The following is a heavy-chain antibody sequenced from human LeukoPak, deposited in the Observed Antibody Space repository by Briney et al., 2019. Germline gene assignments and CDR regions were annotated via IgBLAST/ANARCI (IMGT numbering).Heavy chain of an antibody. J-gene: IGHJ4*02. D-gene: IGHD1-7*01. Sequence: SETLSLTCTVSGDSIYNYYRSWIRQPPGKRLEWIGYIYHSGSTKYNPSLKSRVTILVDTSKNQFSLKLNSVTAADTAVYYCAREVERGNYADYFDFWGQGTLVTVSS. CDR3: AREVERGNYADYFDF. CDR1: GDSIYNYY. CDR2: IYHSGST. V-gene: IGHV4-59*01.